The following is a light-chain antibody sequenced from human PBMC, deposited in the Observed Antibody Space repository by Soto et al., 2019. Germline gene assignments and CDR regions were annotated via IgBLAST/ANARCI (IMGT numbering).Light chain of an antibody. CDR1: QDISDY. Sequence: DLQMTQSPSSLSASVGDRVTITCQASQDISDYLTWSQQKPGKAPKVLIYDASHLETGVPSRFSGSGSGTDFTFTINSLQPEDIATYYCQQYESLPYTFGQGTKLEIK. V-gene: IGKV1-33*01. CDR2: DAS. J-gene: IGKJ2*01. CDR3: QQYESLPYT.